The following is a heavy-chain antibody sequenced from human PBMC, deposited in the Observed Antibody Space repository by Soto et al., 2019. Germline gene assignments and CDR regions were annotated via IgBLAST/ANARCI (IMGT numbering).Heavy chain of an antibody. D-gene: IGHD6-19*01. CDR2: IKAKTEGGTA. CDR1: GFSFSNAW. V-gene: IGHV3-15*01. Sequence: PGGSLRLSCTASGFSFSNAWMDWVRQAPGKGLEWVGRIKAKTEGGTADYAAPVKGRFTISRDDSKNTLYLQMNSLQTEDTAVYYCTTEMRHTSGWNVPFDIWGQGTMVTVSS. CDR3: TTEMRHTSGWNVPFDI. J-gene: IGHJ3*02.